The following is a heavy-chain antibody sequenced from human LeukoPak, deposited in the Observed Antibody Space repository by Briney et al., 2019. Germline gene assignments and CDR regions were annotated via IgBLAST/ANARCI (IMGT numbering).Heavy chain of an antibody. D-gene: IGHD6-19*01. CDR1: GFTFTTYV. CDR3: AKGRLAVAGEGSMDV. V-gene: IGHV3-30*18. J-gene: IGHJ6*03. Sequence: GTSLRLSCAASGFTFTTYVTHWVRQAPGKGLGWVAVIAYDGKTTYYADSVKGRFTISRDDSKNTLYVQMNSLRAEDTAVYYCAKGRLAVAGEGSMDVWGKGTTVTVSS. CDR2: IAYDGKTT.